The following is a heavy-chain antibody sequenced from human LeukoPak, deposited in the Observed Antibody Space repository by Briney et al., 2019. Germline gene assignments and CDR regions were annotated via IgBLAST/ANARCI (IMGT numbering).Heavy chain of an antibody. Sequence: GGSLRLSCAASGFTFSNYGMHWVRQAPGKGLEWVAFIRYDGSNKYYADSVKGRFTISRDNSKNTLYLQMNSLRAEDTAVYYCAKVGLRPRRFDYWGQGTLVTVSS. CDR1: GFTFSNYG. J-gene: IGHJ4*02. CDR3: AKVGLRPRRFDY. CDR2: IRYDGSNK. V-gene: IGHV3-30*02. D-gene: IGHD5-12*01.